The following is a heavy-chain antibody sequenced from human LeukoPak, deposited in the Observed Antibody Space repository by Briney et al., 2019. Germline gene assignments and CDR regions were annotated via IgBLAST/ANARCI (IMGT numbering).Heavy chain of an antibody. CDR1: GYAFTRDS. D-gene: IGHD2-2*03. CDR3: ARDGYCSSTSCYLRYYYGMDV. CDR2: ISAYNGNT. V-gene: IGHV1-18*01. Sequence: ASVKFSWEAAGYAFTRDSISWVRQAAGQGLEWMGWISAYNGNTNYAQKLQGRVTMTTDTSTSTAYMELRSLRSDDTAVYYCARDGYCSSTSCYLRYYYGMDVWGQGTTVTVSS. J-gene: IGHJ6*02.